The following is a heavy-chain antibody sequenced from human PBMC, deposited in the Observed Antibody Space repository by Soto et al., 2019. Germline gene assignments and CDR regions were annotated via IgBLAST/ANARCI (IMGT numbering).Heavy chain of an antibody. Sequence: PGESLKISCKGSGYSFTSYWIGWVRQMPGKGLEWMGIIYPGDSDTRYSPSFQGQVTISADKSISTAYLQWSSLKASDTAMYYCARQGPITMVRGVITVGYYYYGIDVWVQGTTVTV. CDR2: IYPGDSDT. CDR3: ARQGPITMVRGVITVGYYYYGIDV. J-gene: IGHJ6*02. CDR1: GYSFTSYW. V-gene: IGHV5-51*01. D-gene: IGHD3-10*01.